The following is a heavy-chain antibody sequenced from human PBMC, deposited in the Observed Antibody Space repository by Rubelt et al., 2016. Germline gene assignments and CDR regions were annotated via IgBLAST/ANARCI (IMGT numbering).Heavy chain of an antibody. Sequence: TFSSYGMHWVRQAPGKGLESVAVIWYDGSNKYYADSVKGRFTISRDNSKNTLYLQMNSLRAEDTAVYYCASPGVVVVTANNYGMDVWGQGTTVTVSS. CDR3: ASPGVVVVTANNYGMDV. D-gene: IGHD2-21*02. CDR1: TFSSYG. CDR2: IWYDGSNK. V-gene: IGHV3-33*01. J-gene: IGHJ6*02.